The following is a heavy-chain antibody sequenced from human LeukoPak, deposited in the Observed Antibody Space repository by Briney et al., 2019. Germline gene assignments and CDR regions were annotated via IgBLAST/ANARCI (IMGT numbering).Heavy chain of an antibody. J-gene: IGHJ4*02. CDR1: GYTFTSYG. Sequence: ASVKVSCKASGYTFTSYGISWVRQAPGQGLEWMGWISAYNGNTNYAQKLQGRVTMTTGTSTSTAYMELRSLRSDDTAVYYCARDIGYCSSTSCYTHDYWGQGTLVTVSS. V-gene: IGHV1-18*01. CDR3: ARDIGYCSSTSCYTHDY. D-gene: IGHD2-2*02. CDR2: ISAYNGNT.